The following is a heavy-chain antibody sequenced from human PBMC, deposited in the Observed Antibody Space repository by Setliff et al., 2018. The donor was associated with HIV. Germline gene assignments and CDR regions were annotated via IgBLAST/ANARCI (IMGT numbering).Heavy chain of an antibody. CDR3: ARVPVAGANWFDP. J-gene: IGHJ5*02. Sequence: PSETLSLTCSVSGVSINRTDHYWGWIRQSPGKRLEWIGSVSQSGSTYYNPSLKSRITISVDRSKNLFSLKLISVTAADQGVYYCARVPVAGANWFDPWGLGTLGTVS. D-gene: IGHD2-21*01. CDR1: GVSINRTDHY. CDR2: VSQSGST. V-gene: IGHV4-39*01.